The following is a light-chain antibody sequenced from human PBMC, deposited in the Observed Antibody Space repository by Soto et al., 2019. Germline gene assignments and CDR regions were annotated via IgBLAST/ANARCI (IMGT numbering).Light chain of an antibody. J-gene: IGKJ5*01. CDR3: QQYNNWPPIT. Sequence: ETVMTQSPATLSVSPAARATLSCWASQSVSSKLAWYQQKPRQAPRLLIYGASTRATGIPARFSGSGSGTEFTLSISSLQSEDSAVYYCQQYNNWPPITFGQGTRLEIK. CDR2: GAS. CDR1: QSVSSK. V-gene: IGKV3D-15*01.